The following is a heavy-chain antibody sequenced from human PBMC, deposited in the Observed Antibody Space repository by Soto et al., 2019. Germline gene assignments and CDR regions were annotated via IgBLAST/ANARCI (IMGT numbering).Heavy chain of an antibody. Sequence: QVQLVQSGAEVKKPGSSVKVSCKASGGTFTSYDINWVRQATGQGLEWMGWMNPNSGNTGYAQKFQGRVTMTRNTSISTAYMELSSLRSEDTAVYYCATPIGGAAHRAFDIWGQGTMVTVSS. CDR1: GGTFTSYD. J-gene: IGHJ3*02. CDR2: MNPNSGNT. CDR3: ATPIGGAAHRAFDI. V-gene: IGHV1-8*01. D-gene: IGHD3-22*01.